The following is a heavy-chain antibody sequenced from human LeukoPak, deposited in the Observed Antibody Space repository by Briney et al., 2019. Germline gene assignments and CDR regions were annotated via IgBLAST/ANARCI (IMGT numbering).Heavy chain of an antibody. V-gene: IGHV1-18*01. CDR3: SRDKAVTTELTQYFHH. J-gene: IGHJ1*01. CDR1: GYTFTNYG. CDR2: ISGYNGYT. Sequence: GASVKVSCKASGYTFTNYGVSWVRQAPGQGLEWMGWISGYNGYTNYAQTFQFRVTMTTDTSTSTAYMELRSLTSDDTAVYYCSRDKAVTTELTQYFHHWGQGTLVTVSS. D-gene: IGHD4-11*01.